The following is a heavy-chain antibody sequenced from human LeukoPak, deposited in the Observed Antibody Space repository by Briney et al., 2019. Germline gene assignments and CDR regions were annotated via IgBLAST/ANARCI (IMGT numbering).Heavy chain of an antibody. CDR1: GGSFSGYY. CDR2: INHSGST. CDR3: ARGMPYKRFDP. V-gene: IGHV4-34*01. J-gene: IGHJ5*02. D-gene: IGHD1-1*01. Sequence: SETLSLTCAVYGGSFSGYYWSWIRQPPGKGLEWIGEINHSGSTDYNPSLKSRVTISVDTSKNQFSLKLSSVTAADTAVDYCARGMPYKRFDPWGQGTLVTVSS.